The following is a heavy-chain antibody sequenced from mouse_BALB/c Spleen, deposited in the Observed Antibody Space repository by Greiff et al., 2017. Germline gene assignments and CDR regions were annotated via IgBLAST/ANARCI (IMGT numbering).Heavy chain of an antibody. D-gene: IGHD2-1*01. J-gene: IGHJ2*01. V-gene: IGHV1S41*01. CDR1: GYTFTSYW. CDR2: IAPGSGST. CDR3: ARYGNFYYFDN. Sequence: DLVKPGASVKLSCKASGYTFTSYWINWIKQRPGQGLEWIGRIAPGSGSTYYNEMFKGKATLTVDTSSSTAYIQLSSLSSEDSAVYFCARYGNFYYFDNWGQGTTLTVSS.